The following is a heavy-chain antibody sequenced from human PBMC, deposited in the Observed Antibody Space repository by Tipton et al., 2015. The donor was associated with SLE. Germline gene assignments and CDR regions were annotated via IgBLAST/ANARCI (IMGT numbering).Heavy chain of an antibody. Sequence: TLSLTCPVSGGSISSYYWSWIRQPPGKGLEWIGYIYYSGSTNYNPSLKSRVTISVDTSKNQFSLKLSSVTAADTAVYYCAREVVGADDAFDIWGQGTMVTVSS. CDR1: GGSISSYY. J-gene: IGHJ3*02. CDR2: IYYSGST. V-gene: IGHV4-59*01. D-gene: IGHD1-26*01. CDR3: AREVVGADDAFDI.